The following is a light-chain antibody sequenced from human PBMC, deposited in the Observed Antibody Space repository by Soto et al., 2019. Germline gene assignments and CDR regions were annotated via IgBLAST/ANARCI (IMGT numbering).Light chain of an antibody. V-gene: IGKV3-15*01. CDR3: QQYNNWPSVT. J-gene: IGKJ1*01. CDR1: QSVSGH. CDR2: DAS. Sequence: EIVMTQSPATLSVSPGERATLSCRASQSVSGHLAWYQQNPGQAPRLLIYDASTRATGIPARFSGSGSSTEFTLTISSLQSEDFAVYYCQQYNNWPSVTFGQGTKVDIK.